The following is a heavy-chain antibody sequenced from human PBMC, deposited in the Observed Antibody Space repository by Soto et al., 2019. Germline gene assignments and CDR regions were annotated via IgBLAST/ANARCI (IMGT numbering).Heavy chain of an antibody. Sequence: QVQLVQSGAEVKKPGSSVKVSCKASGVTFSSYAISWVRQAPGQRLEWMGGISPIFGKTNYAQQFQGRVTITADESTNTAYMELSSLSSEDKAVYYCEGRIFTNGVCENWFDPLGQGTLVTVFS. CDR1: GVTFSSYA. CDR2: ISPIFGKT. V-gene: IGHV1-69*01. D-gene: IGHD2-8*01. CDR3: EGRIFTNGVCENWFDP. J-gene: IGHJ5*02.